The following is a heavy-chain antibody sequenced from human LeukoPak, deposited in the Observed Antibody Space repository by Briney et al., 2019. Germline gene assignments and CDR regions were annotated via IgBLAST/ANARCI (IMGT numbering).Heavy chain of an antibody. CDR3: AKERCSAGSCSSSPDY. V-gene: IGHV3-23*01. D-gene: IGHD2-15*01. CDR2: ICNSGDST. CDR1: GCFFRTYA. J-gene: IGHJ4*02. Sequence: PGCSVTLSCSACGCFFRTYAMRGLRQAAAKGLEWVAGICNSGDSTYYADSVKGPFTISRDYTRKTVDLQMNSLRADDTAVYYCAKERCSAGSCSSSPDYWGQGTPVTVSS.